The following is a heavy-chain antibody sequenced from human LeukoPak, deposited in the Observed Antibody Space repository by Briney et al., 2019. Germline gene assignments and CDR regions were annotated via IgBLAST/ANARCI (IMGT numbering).Heavy chain of an antibody. Sequence: GASVKVSCKTSGYTFPSYDINWVRQATGQGLEWMGWMNPNSGNTGCAQKFQGRVTITRNTSISTTYMELSSLRSEDTAVYLCARGPKWTGSYYYFDFWGQGTLVTVSS. CDR2: MNPNSGNT. J-gene: IGHJ4*02. CDR3: ARGPKWTGSYYYFDF. CDR1: GYTFPSYD. D-gene: IGHD1-26*01. V-gene: IGHV1-8*01.